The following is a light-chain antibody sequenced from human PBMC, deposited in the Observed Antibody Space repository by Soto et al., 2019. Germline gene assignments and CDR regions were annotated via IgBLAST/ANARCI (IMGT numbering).Light chain of an antibody. CDR3: QQYSNWPLT. Sequence: EIVMTQSPATLSVSPGEGATLSCRASQSVSSNLAWNQQKPGQAPRLLIFGASTRATGIPARFSGSGSGAEFSLTISALQSEDFAIYYCQQYSNWPLTFGGGTKVGIK. V-gene: IGKV3-15*01. CDR2: GAS. CDR1: QSVSSN. J-gene: IGKJ4*01.